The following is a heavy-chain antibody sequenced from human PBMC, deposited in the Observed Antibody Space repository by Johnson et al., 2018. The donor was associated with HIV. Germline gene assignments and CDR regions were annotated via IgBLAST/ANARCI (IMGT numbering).Heavy chain of an antibody. CDR2: INSDGSST. D-gene: IGHD6-13*01. Sequence: VQLVESGGGLVQPGGSLRLSCAASRFTFSSYWMHWVRQAPGKGLVWVSRINSDGSSTTYADSVKGRFTISRDRSKNTLYLQMNSMRAEDTAVYYCARTCRGSSWYRVSGTDGFDIWGQGTMVTVSS. V-gene: IGHV3-74*01. J-gene: IGHJ3*02. CDR1: RFTFSSYW. CDR3: ARTCRGSSWYRVSGTDGFDI.